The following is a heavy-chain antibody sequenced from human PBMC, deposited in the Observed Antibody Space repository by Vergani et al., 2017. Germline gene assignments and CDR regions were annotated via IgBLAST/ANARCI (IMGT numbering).Heavy chain of an antibody. CDR1: GGTFSSYT. CDR3: ARVSRGFGFDY. D-gene: IGHD3-10*01. V-gene: IGHV1-69*02. J-gene: IGHJ4*02. CDR2: IIPILGIA. Sequence: QVQLVQSGAEVKKPGSSVKVSCKASGGTFSSYTISWVRQSPGQGLEWMGRIIPILGIANYAQKFQGRVTITADKSTSTAYMELSSLRSEDTAVYYCARVSRGFGFDYWGQGTLVTVSS.